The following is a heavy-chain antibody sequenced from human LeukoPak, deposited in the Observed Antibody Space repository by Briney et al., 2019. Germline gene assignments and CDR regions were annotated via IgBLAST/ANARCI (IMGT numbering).Heavy chain of an antibody. Sequence: GESLQISCKGSGYIFTSYWTGWVRPVPGKGLGWMGIIYPGDSDTRYSPSFQGQVTISADKSISTAYLQWSSLKASDTAMYYCARVVVAATTSDAFDIWGQGTMVTVSS. CDR3: ARVVVAATTSDAFDI. CDR2: IYPGDSDT. CDR1: GYIFTSYW. V-gene: IGHV5-51*01. D-gene: IGHD2-15*01. J-gene: IGHJ3*02.